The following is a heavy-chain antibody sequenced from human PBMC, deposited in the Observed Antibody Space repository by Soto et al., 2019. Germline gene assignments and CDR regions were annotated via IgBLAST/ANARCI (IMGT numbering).Heavy chain of an antibody. CDR1: GFTFSSYS. CDR3: ARDLGPVAGSSYYYYGMDV. Sequence: GGSLRLSCAASGFTFSSYSMNWVRQAPGKGLEWVSYISSSSSTIYYADSVKGRFTISRDNAKNSLYLQMNSLRDEDTAVYYCARDLGPVAGSSYYYYGMDVWGQGTTVTVSS. V-gene: IGHV3-48*02. J-gene: IGHJ6*02. D-gene: IGHD6-19*01. CDR2: ISSSSSTI.